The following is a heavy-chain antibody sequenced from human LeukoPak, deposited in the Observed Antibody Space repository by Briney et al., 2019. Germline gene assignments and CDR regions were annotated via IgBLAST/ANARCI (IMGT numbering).Heavy chain of an antibody. V-gene: IGHV3-23*01. CDR2: ISGNGGTT. Sequence: PGGSLRLSCAASGFTFSSYAMSWVRQAPGKGLEWVSSISGNGGTTYYADSVKGRFIISRDNSKNTLYLQMSSLRAEDTALYYCAKDHGYCSGGSCYPTYFDYWGQGTLVTVSS. J-gene: IGHJ4*02. D-gene: IGHD2-15*01. CDR1: GFTFSSYA. CDR3: AKDHGYCSGGSCYPTYFDY.